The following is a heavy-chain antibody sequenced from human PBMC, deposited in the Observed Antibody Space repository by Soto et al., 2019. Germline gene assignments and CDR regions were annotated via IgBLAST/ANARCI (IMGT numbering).Heavy chain of an antibody. CDR3: ARDKIPGLFDY. CDR2: IYYSGST. J-gene: IGHJ4*02. CDR1: GGSLSRYY. D-gene: IGHD2-21*01. V-gene: IGHV4-59*12. Sequence: PSETLSLTCTVSGGSLSRYYWSWIRQSPGKGLEWIGYIYYSGSTDYNPSLKSRVTISVDTSKNQFSLKLTSVTAADTAVYYCARDKIPGLFDYWGQGTLVTVSS.